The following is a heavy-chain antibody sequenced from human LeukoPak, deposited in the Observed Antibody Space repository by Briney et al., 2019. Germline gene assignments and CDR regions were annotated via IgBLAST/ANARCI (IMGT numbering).Heavy chain of an antibody. CDR2: ISSNGGST. CDR3: ARGGGGYFDS. V-gene: IGHV3-64*01. Sequence: GGSLRLSCAASGFTFSSYAMHWVRQAPGRGLEYVSAISSNGGSTYYANSVKGRFTISRDNSKNTLYLQMGSLRAEDMAVYYCARGGGGYFDSWGQGTLVTVSS. J-gene: IGHJ4*02. D-gene: IGHD3-16*01. CDR1: GFTFSSYA.